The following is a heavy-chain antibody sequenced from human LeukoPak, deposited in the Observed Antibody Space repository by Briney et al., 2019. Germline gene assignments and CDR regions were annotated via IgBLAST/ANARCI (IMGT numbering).Heavy chain of an antibody. D-gene: IGHD3-16*01. CDR2: IWYDGSNK. CDR1: GFTFSTYG. Sequence: GGSLRLSRAASGFTFSTYGMHWVRQAPGEGLEWVAVIWYDGSNKYYADSVKGRFTISRDNSKNMLYLEMDSLRAEDTALYYCARGGSKSPPGTSYYFDYWGQGTLVTVSS. V-gene: IGHV3-33*01. CDR3: ARGGSKSPPGTSYYFDY. J-gene: IGHJ4*02.